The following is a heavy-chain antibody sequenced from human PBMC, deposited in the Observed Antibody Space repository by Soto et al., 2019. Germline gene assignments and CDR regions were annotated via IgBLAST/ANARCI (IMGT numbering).Heavy chain of an antibody. J-gene: IGHJ3*02. D-gene: IGHD3-22*01. V-gene: IGHV4-59*01. Sequence: SETLSLTCTVSGGSISSYYWSWIRQPPGKGLEWIGYIYYSGSTNYNPSLKSRVTISVDTSKNQFSLKLSSVTAADTAMYYCARYYYEIGAFDIWGQGTMVTVSS. CDR3: ARYYYEIGAFDI. CDR1: GGSISSYY. CDR2: IYYSGST.